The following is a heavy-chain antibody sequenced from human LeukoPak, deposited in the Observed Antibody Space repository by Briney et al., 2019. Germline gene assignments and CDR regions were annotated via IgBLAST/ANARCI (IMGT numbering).Heavy chain of an antibody. CDR3: AKLPTYYYDSSGYYYFDY. D-gene: IGHD3-22*01. J-gene: IGHJ4*02. Sequence: GGSLRLSCAASGFTFSDYYMSWIRQAPGKGLEWVSYISSSGSTIYYADSVKGRFTISRDNSKNTLYLQMNSLRAEDTAVYYCAKLPTYYYDSSGYYYFDYWGQGTLVTVSS. CDR1: GFTFSDYY. CDR2: ISSSGSTI. V-gene: IGHV3-11*01.